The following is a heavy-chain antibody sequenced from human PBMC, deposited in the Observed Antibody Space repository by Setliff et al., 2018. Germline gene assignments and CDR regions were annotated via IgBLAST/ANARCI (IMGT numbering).Heavy chain of an antibody. CDR3: ARQRRIWNDLDYFDY. CDR1: GVSISSYY. V-gene: IGHV4-59*08. D-gene: IGHD1-1*01. J-gene: IGHJ4*02. Sequence: SETLSLTCNVSGVSISSYYWSWIRQPPGKGLESIGYIQKSGSTNYNPSLVSRFTISIDTSKSQFSLRLSSVTAADTAVYYCARQRRIWNDLDYFDYWGQGTLVTVSS. CDR2: IQKSGST.